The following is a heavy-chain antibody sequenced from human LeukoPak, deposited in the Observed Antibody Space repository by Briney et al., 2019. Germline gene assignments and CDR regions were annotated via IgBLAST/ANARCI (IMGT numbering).Heavy chain of an antibody. V-gene: IGHV3-21*01. J-gene: IGHJ4*02. CDR1: GFTFSSYS. D-gene: IGHD3-10*01. CDR3: ARDDGSGSYVYFDY. CDR2: ISSSSSYI. Sequence: GGSLRLSCAASGFTFSSYSMNWVRQAPGKGLEWVSSISSSSSYIYYADSVKGRFTISRDNAKNSLYLQMNSLSAEDTAVYYCARDDGSGSYVYFDYWGQGTLVTVSS.